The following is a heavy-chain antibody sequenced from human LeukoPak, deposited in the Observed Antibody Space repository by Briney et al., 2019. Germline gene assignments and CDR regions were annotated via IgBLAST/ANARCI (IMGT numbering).Heavy chain of an antibody. J-gene: IGHJ4*02. D-gene: IGHD6-19*01. CDR1: GGSISSYY. CDR3: AREVGSGWYELDY. Sequence: SETLSRTCTVSGGSISSYYWSWIRQPPGKGLEWIGYIYYSGSTNYNPSLKSRVTISVDTSKNQFSLKLSSVTAADTAVYYCAREVGSGWYELDYWGQGTLVTVSS. CDR2: IYYSGST. V-gene: IGHV4-59*01.